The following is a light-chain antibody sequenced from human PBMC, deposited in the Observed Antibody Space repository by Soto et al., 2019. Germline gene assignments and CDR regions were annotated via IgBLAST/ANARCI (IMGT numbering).Light chain of an antibody. Sequence: EIVLTQSPCTLSLSPGEKATLSCRASQSIISNYLAWYQQKAGQAPSLLISGASIRAPGIPDRFSGSGSGTAFTLTIIRLEPDDFAEYHCHQYSLPPETFGGGTKVEIK. CDR3: HQYSLPPET. CDR1: QSIISNY. CDR2: GAS. J-gene: IGKJ4*01. V-gene: IGKV3-20*01.